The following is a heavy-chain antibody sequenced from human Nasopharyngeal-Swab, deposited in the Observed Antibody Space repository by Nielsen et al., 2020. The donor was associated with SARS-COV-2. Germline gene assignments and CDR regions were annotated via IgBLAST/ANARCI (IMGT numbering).Heavy chain of an antibody. CDR2: IYYSGST. CDR1: GGSIRSYY. Sequence: SETLSLTCTVSGGSIRSYYWSWIRQHPGKRLEWIGYIYYSGSTNYNPPLKSRVTISVDTSKNQFSLKLSSVTTADTAVYYCARGESKYYFDCRGQGTLVTVSS. V-gene: IGHV4-59*01. J-gene: IGHJ4*02. CDR3: ARGESKYYFDC.